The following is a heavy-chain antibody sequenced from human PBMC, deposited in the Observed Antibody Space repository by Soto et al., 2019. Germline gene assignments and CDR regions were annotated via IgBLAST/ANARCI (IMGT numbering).Heavy chain of an antibody. Sequence: PEGSLRRSCAASGFTFSSYSMSWGRQAPGKGLEWVSSISSSSSYIYYADSVKGRFTISRDNAKNSLYLQMNSLRAEDTAVYYCAGFLEWLLGYYYYYGMDVWGQGPTVIVSS. J-gene: IGHJ6*02. CDR3: AGFLEWLLGYYYYYGMDV. D-gene: IGHD3-3*01. CDR2: ISSSSSYI. CDR1: GFTFSSYS. V-gene: IGHV3-21*01.